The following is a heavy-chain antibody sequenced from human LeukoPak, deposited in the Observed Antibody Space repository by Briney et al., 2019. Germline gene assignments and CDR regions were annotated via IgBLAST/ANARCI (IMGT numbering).Heavy chain of an antibody. Sequence: ASVKVSCKAPGYTFTGYYIHWVRQAPGQGLEWMGWINPNSDDTNYAQNFQGRVTMTRDTSISTAYMELSRLRSDDTAVFYCARGGNVYCSGNTCYLPDYWGQGTLVTVSS. CDR2: INPNSDDT. CDR1: GYTFTGYY. J-gene: IGHJ4*02. D-gene: IGHD2-2*01. V-gene: IGHV1-2*02. CDR3: ARGGNVYCSGNTCYLPDY.